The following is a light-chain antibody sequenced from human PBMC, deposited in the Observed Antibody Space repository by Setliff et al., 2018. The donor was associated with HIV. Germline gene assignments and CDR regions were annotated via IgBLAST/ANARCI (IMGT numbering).Light chain of an antibody. V-gene: IGLV2-23*02. J-gene: IGLJ2*01. CDR3: CSSAGGDTWI. Sequence: QSVLAQPASVSRSPGQSITISCTGSRSDIGDYESVSWYQQHPGEVPKLMIYDVTKRPSGVSNRFSSSKSGNTASLTIPGLQAEDEADYYCCSSAGGDTWIFGGGTKVTVL. CDR1: RSDIGDYES. CDR2: DVT.